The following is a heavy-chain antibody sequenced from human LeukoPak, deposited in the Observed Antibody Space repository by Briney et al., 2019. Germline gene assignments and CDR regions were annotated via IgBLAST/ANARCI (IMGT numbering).Heavy chain of an antibody. Sequence: ASVKVSCTASGYTFTGYGVNWVRQAPGQGLEWMGWINTNTGNPTYAQGFTGRFVFSLDTSVSTAYLQISSLKAEDIAVYYCARAHNDYGDRDIDYWGQGTLVTVSS. D-gene: IGHD4-17*01. J-gene: IGHJ4*02. CDR3: ARAHNDYGDRDIDY. CDR2: INTNTGNP. V-gene: IGHV7-4-1*02. CDR1: GYTFTGYG.